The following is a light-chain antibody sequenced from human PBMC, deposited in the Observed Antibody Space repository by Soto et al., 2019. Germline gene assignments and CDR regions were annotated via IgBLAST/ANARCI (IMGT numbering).Light chain of an antibody. V-gene: IGKV3-20*01. CDR3: QQYNDSPLT. CDR2: AAS. Sequence: EIVLTQSPGTLSLSPGERATLSCRASQTLSTNSLAWYQQRPGQTPRLLIYAASTRDTDIPDRFNGSGSGTDFALTISRLEPEDFALYYCQQYNDSPLTFGPGIKVDVK. CDR1: QTLSTNS. J-gene: IGKJ3*01.